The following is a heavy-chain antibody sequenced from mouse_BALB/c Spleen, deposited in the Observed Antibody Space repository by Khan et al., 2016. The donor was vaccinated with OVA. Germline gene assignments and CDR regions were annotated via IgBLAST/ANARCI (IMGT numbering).Heavy chain of an antibody. CDR3: RISTINA. V-gene: IGHV14-3*02. CDR2: TDPANGNT. J-gene: IGHJ2*01. CDR1: GYNIKDIY. Sequence: VQLQQPGAELVKPAASLKLSCTASGYNIKDIYIHWVKQRPEKGLERIRRTDPANGNTKYDPKFQGKATITADTSSNPAYRQLSSLTSEDTAVYYCRISTINAWGQGTTLTVSS.